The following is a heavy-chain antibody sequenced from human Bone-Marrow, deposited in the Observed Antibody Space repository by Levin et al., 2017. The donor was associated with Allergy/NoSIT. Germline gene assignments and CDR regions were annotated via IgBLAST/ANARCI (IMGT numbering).Heavy chain of an antibody. CDR3: AKGVGGTDGEFDY. Sequence: HAGGSLRLSCAASGFTFRSHAMNWVRQAPGKGLEWVASISGSGTGTHYADSVKGRFTISRDNFKDTLFLQMSSLRAEDSAEYYCAKGVGGTDGEFDYWGQGILVTVSS. CDR1: GFTFRSHA. J-gene: IGHJ4*02. CDR2: ISGSGTGT. D-gene: IGHD1-26*01. V-gene: IGHV3-23*01.